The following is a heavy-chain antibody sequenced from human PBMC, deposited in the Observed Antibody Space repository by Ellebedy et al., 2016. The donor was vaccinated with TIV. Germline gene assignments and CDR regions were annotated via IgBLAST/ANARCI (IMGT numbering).Heavy chain of an antibody. V-gene: IGHV4-59*01. CDR2: FSNSYDGKT. J-gene: IGHJ4*02. D-gene: IGHD3-3*01. CDR1: GGSISSYY. CDR3: ARRGYYRPDYFDY. Sequence: MPSETLSLTCTVSGGSISSYYWSWIRQPPGKGLELLGFFSNSYDGKTTYNPSLKIRITISVDTSKNQFYLKLSSVTAADTAGYYCARRGYYRPDYFDYWGQGTLVTVSS.